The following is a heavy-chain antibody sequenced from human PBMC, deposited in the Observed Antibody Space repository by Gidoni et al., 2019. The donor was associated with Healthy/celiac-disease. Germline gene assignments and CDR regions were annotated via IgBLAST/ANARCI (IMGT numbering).Heavy chain of an antibody. Sequence: QVQLVESGGGVVQPGRSLRRSCAAAGFPFSSYAVHWVRQAPGKGLEWVAVISFDGSSNYYVDSVKGRFTISRDNSKNTLYLQMNSLRAEDTAVYYCARGGGIGSGWYTEFDFWGQGTLVTVSS. CDR3: ARGGGIGSGWYTEFDF. J-gene: IGHJ4*02. D-gene: IGHD6-19*01. CDR1: GFPFSSYA. CDR2: ISFDGSSN. V-gene: IGHV3-30-3*01.